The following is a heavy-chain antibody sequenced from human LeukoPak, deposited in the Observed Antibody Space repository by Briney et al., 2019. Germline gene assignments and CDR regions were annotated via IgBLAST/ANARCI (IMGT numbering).Heavy chain of an antibody. Sequence: SETLSLTCTVSGGSISSSSYYWGWIRQPPGKGLEWIGSIYYSGSTYYNPSLKSRVTISVDTSKNQFSLKLSSVTAADTAVYHCASGVALFDYWGQGTLVTVSS. D-gene: IGHD2-15*01. CDR3: ASGVALFDY. V-gene: IGHV4-39*01. CDR2: IYYSGST. J-gene: IGHJ4*02. CDR1: GGSISSSSYY.